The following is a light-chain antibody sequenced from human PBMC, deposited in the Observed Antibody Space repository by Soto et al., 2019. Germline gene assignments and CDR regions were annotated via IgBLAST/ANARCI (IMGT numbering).Light chain of an antibody. CDR1: SSDVGGYNY. Sequence: QSALTQPRSVSGSPGQSVTISCTGTSSDVGGYNYVSWYQQHPGKAPKLIIYDVSQWPSGVPDRFSGSKSGNTASLTISGLQTDYEADYYCCSYAGSYTFGAFGGGTKLTVL. CDR2: DVS. V-gene: IGLV2-11*01. CDR3: CSYAGSYTFGA. J-gene: IGLJ2*01.